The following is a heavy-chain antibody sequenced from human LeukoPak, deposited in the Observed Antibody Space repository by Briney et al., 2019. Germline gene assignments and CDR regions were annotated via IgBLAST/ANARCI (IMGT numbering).Heavy chain of an antibody. CDR3: ARDSGVIAPDLDY. Sequence: PGTSLRLSGVASGYTFRSHGMHWVRQAPGKGLEWVAVIWYDGSKQYYADSVKGRFTISRDDFKNTLYLQMNSLRVEDTALYHCARDSGVIAPDLDYWGQGTQVTVSS. D-gene: IGHD2/OR15-2a*01. J-gene: IGHJ4*02. CDR1: GYTFRSHG. CDR2: IWYDGSKQ. V-gene: IGHV3-33*01.